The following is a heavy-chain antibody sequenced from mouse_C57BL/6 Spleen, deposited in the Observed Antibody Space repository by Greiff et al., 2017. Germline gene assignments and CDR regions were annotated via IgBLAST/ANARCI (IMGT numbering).Heavy chain of an antibody. CDR3: ARWDNDYSNYETSLDY. J-gene: IGHJ2*01. V-gene: IGHV14-3*01. Sequence: EVQLQQSVAELVRPGASVKLSCTASGFNIKNTYMHWVKQRPDQGLEWIGRIDPANGNTKYAPKFQGKATITADTSSNTAYLQLSSLTSEDTAIYYCARWDNDYSNYETSLDYWGQGTTLTVSS. CDR1: GFNIKNTY. D-gene: IGHD2-5*01. CDR2: IDPANGNT.